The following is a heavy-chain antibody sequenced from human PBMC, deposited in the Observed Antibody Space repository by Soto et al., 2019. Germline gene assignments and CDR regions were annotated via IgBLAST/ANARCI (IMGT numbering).Heavy chain of an antibody. CDR1: GYAFTGYY. V-gene: IGHV1-2*02. CDR2: INANSGGT. Sequence: QVQLVQSGAEVKKPGASVEVSCKASGYAFTGYYIHWVRQAPGQGLEWMGWINANSGGTNYAQKLEERVTMTSDTSITTAYMELQRLNADDTAVYYCARDSSSWFNGDMDVWGQGTTVTVSS. CDR3: ARDSSSWFNGDMDV. J-gene: IGHJ6*02. D-gene: IGHD3-22*01.